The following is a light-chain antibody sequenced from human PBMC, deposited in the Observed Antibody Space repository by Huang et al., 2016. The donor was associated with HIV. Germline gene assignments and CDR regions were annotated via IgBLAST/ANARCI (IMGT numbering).Light chain of an antibody. V-gene: IGKV3-11*01. Sequence: EIVLTQSPATLSLSPGERATLSCRASQSVSSYLAWYQQKPGQAPRLLIYDASSRATGLPAMFSGSGSGTDFTLTISSLEPEDFAVYYCQQRSNWPRTFGQGTKVEIK. CDR1: QSVSSY. CDR2: DAS. J-gene: IGKJ1*01. CDR3: QQRSNWPRT.